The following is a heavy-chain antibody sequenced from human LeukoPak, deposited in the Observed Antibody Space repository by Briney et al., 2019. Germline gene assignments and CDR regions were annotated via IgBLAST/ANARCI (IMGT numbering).Heavy chain of an antibody. V-gene: IGHV1-46*01. J-gene: IGHJ6*03. CDR1: GYTLTTYY. D-gene: IGHD6-19*01. Sequence: SVKVSCKASGYTLTTYYMHWVRQAPGQGLEWMGIINPSGGSTSYAQKFHGRVTMTRDTSTSTVYMELSSLRSEDTAAYYCAREGGIAVAGIMDVWGKGTTVTVSS. CDR2: INPSGGST. CDR3: AREGGIAVAGIMDV.